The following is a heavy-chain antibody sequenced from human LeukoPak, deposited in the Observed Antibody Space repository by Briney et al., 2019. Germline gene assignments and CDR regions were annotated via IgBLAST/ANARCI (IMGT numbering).Heavy chain of an antibody. Sequence: GGSLRLSCAASGFTFSSYAMHWVRQAPGKGLEWVAVISYDGSNKYYADSVKGRFTISRDKSKNTLYLQMNSLRAEDTAVYYCAREAVAGLDYWGQGTLVTVSS. D-gene: IGHD6-19*01. CDR2: ISYDGSNK. V-gene: IGHV3-30-3*01. CDR3: AREAVAGLDY. CDR1: GFTFSSYA. J-gene: IGHJ4*02.